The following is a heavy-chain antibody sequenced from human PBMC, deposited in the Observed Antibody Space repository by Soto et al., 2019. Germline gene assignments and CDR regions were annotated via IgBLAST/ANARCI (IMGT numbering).Heavy chain of an antibody. V-gene: IGHV1-8*02. CDR1: GYTFTSYD. CDR2: MNPNSGNT. J-gene: IGHJ4*02. CDR3: AREHRSSWRFDY. Sequence: QVQLVQSGAEVKKPGASVKVSCKASGYTFTSYDINWVRQATGQCLDWMGWMNPNSGNTGYAQKFQGRVTMTRNTSISTAYMELSSLGSEDTAVYYCAREHRSSWRFDYWGQGTLVTVSS. D-gene: IGHD6-13*01.